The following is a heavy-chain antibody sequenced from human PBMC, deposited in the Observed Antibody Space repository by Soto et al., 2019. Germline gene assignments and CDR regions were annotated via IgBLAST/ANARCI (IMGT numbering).Heavy chain of an antibody. D-gene: IGHD3-16*01. CDR2: IKEDGSGK. J-gene: IGHJ4*02. CDR1: GFTFSSYW. Sequence: GGSLRLSCTASGFTFSSYWMSWVRQAPGKGLGWVANIKEDGSGKYYVDSVKGRFSISRDNARNSLYLQMNSLRVEDTAVYYCVRVGRWGGYWGQVPLVTFSS. V-gene: IGHV3-7*03. CDR3: VRVGRWGGY.